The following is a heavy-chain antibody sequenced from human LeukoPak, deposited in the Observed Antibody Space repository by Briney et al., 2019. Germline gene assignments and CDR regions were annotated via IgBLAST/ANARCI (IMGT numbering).Heavy chain of an antibody. D-gene: IGHD3-22*01. Sequence: GRSLRLSCAASGFTFSSYWMSWVRQAPGKGLEWVANIKQDGSEKYYVDSVKGRFTISRDNAKNSLYLQMNSLRAEDTAVYYCARVSTRYYYDSSGYYPFSYWGQGTLVTVSS. J-gene: IGHJ4*02. V-gene: IGHV3-7*01. CDR1: GFTFSSYW. CDR2: IKQDGSEK. CDR3: ARVSTRYYYDSSGYYPFSY.